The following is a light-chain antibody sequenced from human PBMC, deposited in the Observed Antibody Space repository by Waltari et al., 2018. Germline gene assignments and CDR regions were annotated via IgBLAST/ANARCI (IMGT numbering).Light chain of an antibody. V-gene: IGLV1-44*01. CDR1: SSNIGSNT. J-gene: IGLJ3*02. CDR3: AAWDDSLNGWV. CDR2: STN. Sequence: QSVLTQPPSASGTPGQRVTISCSGSSSNIGSNTVNWYQQLPGTAPQLLIYSTNHRPSGVPVRVSVSTSGTSASLAISGLQSEDEADYYCAAWDDSLNGWVFGGGTKLTVL.